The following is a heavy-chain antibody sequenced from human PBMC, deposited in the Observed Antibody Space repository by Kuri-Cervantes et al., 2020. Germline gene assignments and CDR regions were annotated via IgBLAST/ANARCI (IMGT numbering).Heavy chain of an antibody. CDR3: ARDYDILTGYQNWYFDL. CDR1: GGSISSYY. Sequence: ESLKISCTVSGGSISSYYWSWIRQPPGKGLEWIGYIYYSGSTSYNPSLKSLVTISGDTSKNQFSLKLSSVTAADTAVHNCARDYDILTGYQNWYFDLWGRGTLVTVSS. CDR2: IYYSGST. J-gene: IGHJ2*01. D-gene: IGHD3-9*01. V-gene: IGHV4-59*12.